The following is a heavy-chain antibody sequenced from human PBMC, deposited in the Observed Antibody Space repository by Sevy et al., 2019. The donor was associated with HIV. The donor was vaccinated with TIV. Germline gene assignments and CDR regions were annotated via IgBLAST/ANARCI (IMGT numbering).Heavy chain of an antibody. V-gene: IGHV4-59*01. CDR3: ARDSTTRPRVLDY. Sequence: ETLSLTCSVSGGSISSYFWTWVRQSPGKGLEWIGNIYFTGNTDYSPCLKSRVTLSLDTSKSQFSLTLKSVTAADTAIYFCARDSTTRPRVLDYWGQGTLVTVSS. CDR2: IYFTGNT. CDR1: GGSISSYF. J-gene: IGHJ4*02. D-gene: IGHD1-1*01.